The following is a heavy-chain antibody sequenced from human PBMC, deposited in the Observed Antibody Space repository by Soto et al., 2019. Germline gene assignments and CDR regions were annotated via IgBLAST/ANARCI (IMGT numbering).Heavy chain of an antibody. Sequence: SVKVSGKASGGTFXXXXXNWVRQAPGQGLEWMGGVIALFGTANYAHNFKGRGTITADQSTSTASREVNSMRSDDTAVYSCARDVGYGHFYAGMLDWGQGTLVTVSS. CDR2: VIALFGTA. D-gene: IGHD4-17*01. J-gene: IGHJ4*02. CDR1: GGTFXXXX. V-gene: IGHV1-69*13. CDR3: ARDVGYGHFYAGMLD.